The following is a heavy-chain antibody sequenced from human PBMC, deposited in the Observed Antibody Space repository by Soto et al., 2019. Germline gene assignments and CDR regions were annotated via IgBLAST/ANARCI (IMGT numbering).Heavy chain of an antibody. CDR2: INAGNGNT. J-gene: IGHJ4*02. D-gene: IGHD1-1*01. V-gene: IGHV1-3*01. CDR1: GYTFTSYA. Sequence: ASGEGLRKASGYTFTSYAMHWVRQAPGQRLEWMRWINAGNGNTKYSQKFQGRVTITTDTSASTAYMELSSLRAEDTAVYYRARSGSGYHYWGQGTLVTAPQ. CDR3: ARSGSGYHY.